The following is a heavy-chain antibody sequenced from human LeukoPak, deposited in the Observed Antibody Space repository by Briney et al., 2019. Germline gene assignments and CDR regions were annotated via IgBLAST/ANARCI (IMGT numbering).Heavy chain of an antibody. V-gene: IGHV4-38-2*02. J-gene: IGHJ4*02. D-gene: IGHD3-22*01. Sequence: PSETLSLTCTVSGYSISSGYYWGWIRQPPGKGLEWIANIYHSGSTYYNPSLKSRVTISVDTSKNQFSLKMSSVTAADTAVYYCARGRGDSSGTLFDYWGQGTLVTVSS. CDR3: ARGRGDSSGTLFDY. CDR2: IYHSGST. CDR1: GYSISSGYY.